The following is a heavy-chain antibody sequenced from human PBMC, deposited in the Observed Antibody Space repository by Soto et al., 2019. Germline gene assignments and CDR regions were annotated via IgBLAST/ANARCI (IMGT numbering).Heavy chain of an antibody. CDR2: IWHDGSKE. Sequence: QVQLMESGGGVVQPGRSLRLSCVASGFTFSSYGMHWVRQAPGKGLEWVAVIWHDGSKEYYADSVKGRFTTSRDNSRNTLYLEMNSLRAEDTAVYYCARVTGEGKAEAGFDYWGQGTLVTVSS. J-gene: IGHJ4*02. CDR1: GFTFSSYG. V-gene: IGHV3-33*01. D-gene: IGHD3-9*01. CDR3: ARVTGEGKAEAGFDY.